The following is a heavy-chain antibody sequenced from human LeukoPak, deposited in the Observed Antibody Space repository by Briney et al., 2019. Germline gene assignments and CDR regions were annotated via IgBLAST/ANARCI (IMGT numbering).Heavy chain of an antibody. Sequence: SQTLSLTCTVSGGSISSGSYYWSWLRQPAGKGLEWIGRIYTSGSTNYNPSLKSRVTISMDTSKNQFSLKLSSVTATDTAVYYCARSVVVTVILPSECFDYWGQGTLVTVSS. J-gene: IGHJ4*02. CDR1: GGSISSGSYY. V-gene: IGHV4-61*02. CDR3: ARSVVVTVILPSECFDY. D-gene: IGHD2-21*02. CDR2: IYTSGST.